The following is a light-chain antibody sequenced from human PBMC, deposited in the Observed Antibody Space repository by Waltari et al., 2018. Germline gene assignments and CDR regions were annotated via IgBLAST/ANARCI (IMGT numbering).Light chain of an antibody. CDR1: SSDVGDYNY. CDR3: SSYTSSSTWV. Sequence: QSALTQPASVSGSPGQSITISCTGTSSDVGDYNYVSWYPQHPGKAPKLMIYYVSNRFSGSKSGNTASLTISGLQAEDEADYYCSSYTSSSTWVFGGGTKLTVL. CDR2: YV. J-gene: IGLJ3*02. V-gene: IGLV2-14*01.